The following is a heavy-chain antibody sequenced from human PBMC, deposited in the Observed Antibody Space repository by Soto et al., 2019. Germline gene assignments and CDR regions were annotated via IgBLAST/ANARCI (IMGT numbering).Heavy chain of an antibody. Sequence: SVKVSCKASGGTFSSYAISWVRQAPGQGLEWMGGIIPIFGTANYAQKFQGRVTITADKSTSTAYMELSSLRSEDTAVYYCARDSLAITGTTWSTFDPCRQGTLVTVSS. CDR2: IIPIFGTA. V-gene: IGHV1-69*06. CDR3: ARDSLAITGTTWSTFDP. CDR1: GGTFSSYA. J-gene: IGHJ5*02. D-gene: IGHD1-7*01.